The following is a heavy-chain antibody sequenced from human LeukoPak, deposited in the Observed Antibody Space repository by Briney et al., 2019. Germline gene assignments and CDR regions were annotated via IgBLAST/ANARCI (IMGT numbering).Heavy chain of an antibody. V-gene: IGHV3-30*01. CDR2: ISYDGNNK. CDR3: AKGGIPTGPYYYFYYMDV. Sequence: PGGSLRLSCVASGFTFSRNVLHWVRQAPGKGLEWVAPISYDGNNKLHADSVKGRFTISRENERNRVYLQMNSVRQEDTAVYHCAKGGIPTGPYYYFYYMDVWGNGTTVTVSS. J-gene: IGHJ6*03. D-gene: IGHD3/OR15-3a*01. CDR1: GFTFSRNV.